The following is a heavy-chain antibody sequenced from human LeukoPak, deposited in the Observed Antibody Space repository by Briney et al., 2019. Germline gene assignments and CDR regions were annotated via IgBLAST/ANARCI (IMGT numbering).Heavy chain of an antibody. CDR3: AEPEGGYYDIRPD. CDR1: GFTFSSYA. CDR2: ISGSGGST. J-gene: IGHJ4*02. D-gene: IGHD3-22*01. Sequence: PGGSLRLSCEASGFTFSSYAMSWVRQAPGKGLEWVSAISGSGGSTYYADSVKGRFTISRDNSKNTLYLQMNSLRAEDTGVYYCAEPEGGYYDIRPDWGQGTLVTVSS. V-gene: IGHV3-23*01.